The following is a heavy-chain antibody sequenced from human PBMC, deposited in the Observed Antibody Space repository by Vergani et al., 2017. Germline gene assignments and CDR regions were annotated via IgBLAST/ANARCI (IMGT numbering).Heavy chain of an antibody. Sequence: QVQLQQWGAGLLKPSETLSLTCAVYGGSFSGYYWSWIRQPPGKGLEWIGEINHSGSTNYNPSLKSRVTISGDTSKNQFSLKLSTVTAADTAVYYCARGARGLWLSYWGQGTLVTVSS. CDR2: INHSGST. J-gene: IGHJ4*02. CDR1: GGSFSGYY. V-gene: IGHV4-34*01. D-gene: IGHD5-18*01. CDR3: ARGARGLWLSY.